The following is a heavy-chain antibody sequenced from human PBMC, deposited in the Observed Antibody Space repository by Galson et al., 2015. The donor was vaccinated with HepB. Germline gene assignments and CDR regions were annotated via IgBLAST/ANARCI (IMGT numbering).Heavy chain of an antibody. D-gene: IGHD2-21*02. CDR3: AKDGEPYCGGDCHYYFDY. V-gene: IGHV3-23*01. Sequence: SLRLSCAASGFTFSSYAMSWVRQAPGKGLEWVSSISGSGGSTYYADSVKGRFTISRDNSKNTLYLQMNSLRAEDTAVYYCAKDGEPYCGGDCHYYFDYWGQGTLVTVSS. CDR1: GFTFSSYA. CDR2: ISGSGGST. J-gene: IGHJ4*02.